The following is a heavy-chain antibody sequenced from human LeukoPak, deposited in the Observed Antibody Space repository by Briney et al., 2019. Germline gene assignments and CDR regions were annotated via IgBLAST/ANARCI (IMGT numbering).Heavy chain of an antibody. J-gene: IGHJ3*02. CDR3: ARDLVTVTKGFDI. CDR2: ISYRGST. Sequence: SETLSLTCTVSGDSSSSHYWTWIRQPPGKGLEWIGYISYRGSTSYNPSLKSRLTISIDTSKNQFSLKLSSVTAADTAVYYCARDLVTVTKGFDIWGQGTMVSVSS. CDR1: GDSSSSHY. D-gene: IGHD4-17*01. V-gene: IGHV4-59*11.